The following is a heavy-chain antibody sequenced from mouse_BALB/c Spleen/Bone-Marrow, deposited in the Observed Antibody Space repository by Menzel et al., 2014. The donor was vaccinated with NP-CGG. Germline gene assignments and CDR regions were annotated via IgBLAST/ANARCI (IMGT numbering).Heavy chain of an antibody. Sequence: QVQLKDSGPELVMPGTSVKISCKASGYTFTNYYIHWLKQRPGQGLEWIGWIFPGDVDTNYNEKFKGKATLTADESSSTAYMQLSSLTSEVSAVYFCAREVGRGGYLDAWGAGTTVTVSS. CDR1: GYTFTNYY. D-gene: IGHD1-1*02. CDR3: AREVGRGGYLDA. CDR2: IFPGDVDT. V-gene: IGHV1S56*01. J-gene: IGHJ1*01.